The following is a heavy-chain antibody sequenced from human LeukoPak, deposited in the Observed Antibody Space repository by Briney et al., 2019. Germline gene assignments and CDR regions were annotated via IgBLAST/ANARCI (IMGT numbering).Heavy chain of an antibody. Sequence: GASVKVSCKASGYTFTSYYMHWVRQAPGQGLEWMGIINPSGGSTSYAQKFQGSVTMTRDTSTSTVYMELSSLRSEDTAVYYCARDLTDRGEYSSSPGPGDWGQGTLVTVSS. D-gene: IGHD6-6*01. J-gene: IGHJ4*02. CDR2: INPSGGST. CDR1: GYTFTSYY. V-gene: IGHV1-46*01. CDR3: ARDLTDRGEYSSSPGPGD.